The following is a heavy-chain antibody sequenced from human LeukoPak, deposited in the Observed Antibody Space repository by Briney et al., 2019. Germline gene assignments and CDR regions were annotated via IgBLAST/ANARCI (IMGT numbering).Heavy chain of an antibody. Sequence: GGSLRLSCAASGFPFDDYGMNWVRLAPGEELEWVSGVSWNGAYTEYADSVRGRFTISRDNAKKSLYLQMNSLRVDDTALYYCARRKGPYGSGTYYDYWGQGTLVSVSS. V-gene: IGHV3-20*04. D-gene: IGHD3-10*01. CDR2: VSWNGAYT. CDR3: ARRKGPYGSGTYYDY. J-gene: IGHJ4*02. CDR1: GFPFDDYG.